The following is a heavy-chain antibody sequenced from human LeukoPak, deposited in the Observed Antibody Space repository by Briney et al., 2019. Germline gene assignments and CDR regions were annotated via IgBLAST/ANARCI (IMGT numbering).Heavy chain of an antibody. V-gene: IGHV4-4*07. Sequence: SETLSLTCGVSGGSMSDYYWSWLRQPAGKGLEWIGRVSSTGSTDCNPSLKSRVTITVDSSKHQVSLNLTAVAAAETAVYCCGRGVRQRLAHNLFDPWGQGTQVTVSS. D-gene: IGHD3-10*01. CDR3: GRGVRQRLAHNLFDP. CDR2: VSSTGST. CDR1: GGSMSDYY. J-gene: IGHJ5*02.